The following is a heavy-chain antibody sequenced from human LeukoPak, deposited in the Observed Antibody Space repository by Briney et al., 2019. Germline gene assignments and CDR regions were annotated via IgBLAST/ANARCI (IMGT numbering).Heavy chain of an antibody. Sequence: SVKLSCKASGGTFSSYAISWVRQAPGQGLEWMGGIIPIFGTANYAQKFQGRVTITADDSTSTAYMELSSLRSEDTAVYYCARATMEGLEGNWFDPWGQGTLVTVSS. J-gene: IGHJ5*02. CDR1: GGTFSSYA. V-gene: IGHV1-69*13. D-gene: IGHD5-12*01. CDR3: ARATMEGLEGNWFDP. CDR2: IIPIFGTA.